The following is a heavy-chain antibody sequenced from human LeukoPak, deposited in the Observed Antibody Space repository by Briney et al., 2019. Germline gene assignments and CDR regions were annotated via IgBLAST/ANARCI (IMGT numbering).Heavy chain of an antibody. V-gene: IGHV3-30*02. CDR1: GFTFSSYS. CDR2: IRYDGSNK. D-gene: IGHD3-3*01. Sequence: GESLKISCAASGFTFSSYSMNWVRQAPGKGLEWVAFIRYDGSNKYYADSVKGRFTVSRDKSNNTLHLQMNSLRAEDTAVYYCAKDRARDDFWSGYYQGDVWGKGTTVTVSS. CDR3: AKDRARDDFWSGYYQGDV. J-gene: IGHJ6*04.